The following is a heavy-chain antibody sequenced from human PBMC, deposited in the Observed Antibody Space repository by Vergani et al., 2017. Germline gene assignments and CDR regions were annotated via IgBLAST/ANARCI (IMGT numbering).Heavy chain of an antibody. CDR1: GYTFTSYD. Sequence: QVQLVQSGAEVKKPGASVKVSCKASGYTFTSYDINWVRQATGQGLEWMGGFDPEDGETIYAQKFQGRVTMTEDTSTDTAYMELSSLRSEDTAVYYCATAPRFRYSGYDFDYWGQGTLVTVSS. J-gene: IGHJ4*02. V-gene: IGHV1-24*01. CDR3: ATAPRFRYSGYDFDY. D-gene: IGHD5-12*01. CDR2: FDPEDGET.